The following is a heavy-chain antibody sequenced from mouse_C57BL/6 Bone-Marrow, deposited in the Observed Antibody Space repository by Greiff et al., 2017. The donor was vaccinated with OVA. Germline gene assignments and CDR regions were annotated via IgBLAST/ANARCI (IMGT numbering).Heavy chain of an antibody. V-gene: IGHV1-22*01. CDR2: INPNNGGT. CDR1: GYTFTDYN. D-gene: IGHD2-4*01. Sequence: VQLQQSGPELVKPGASVKMSCKASGYTFTDYNMHWVKQSHGKSLEWIGYINPNNGGTSYNQKFKGKATLTVNKSSSTAYMELRSLTSEDSAVYYCARGLRRGYYAMDYWGQGTSVTVSS. J-gene: IGHJ4*01. CDR3: ARGLRRGYYAMDY.